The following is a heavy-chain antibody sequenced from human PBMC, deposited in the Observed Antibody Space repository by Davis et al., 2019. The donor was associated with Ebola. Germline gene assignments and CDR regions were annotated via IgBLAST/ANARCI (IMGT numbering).Heavy chain of an antibody. CDR2: IDWDDDK. CDR1: GGSVSSGSYY. J-gene: IGHJ4*02. V-gene: IGHV2-70*12. Sequence: TLSLTCTVSGGSVSSGSYYWSWIRQPPGKALEWLALIDWDDDKYYSTSLKTRLTITKDTSKNQVVLTMTNMDPVDTATYYCAHIPDGPREDFDYWGQGTLVTVSS. D-gene: IGHD1-26*01. CDR3: AHIPDGPREDFDY.